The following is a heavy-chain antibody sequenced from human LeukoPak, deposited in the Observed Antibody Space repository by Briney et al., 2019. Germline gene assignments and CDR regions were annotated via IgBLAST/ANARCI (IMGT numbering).Heavy chain of an antibody. J-gene: IGHJ4*02. D-gene: IGHD3-22*01. CDR3: ASGLEGYYYVSFDY. V-gene: IGHV1-69*13. CDR1: GGTFSSYA. CDR2: IIPIFGTA. Sequence: SVKVSCKASGGTFSSYAISWVRQAPGQGLEWMGGIIPIFGTANYAQKFQGRVTITADESTSTAYMELSSLRSEDTAVYYCASGLEGYYYVSFDYWGQGTLVTVSS.